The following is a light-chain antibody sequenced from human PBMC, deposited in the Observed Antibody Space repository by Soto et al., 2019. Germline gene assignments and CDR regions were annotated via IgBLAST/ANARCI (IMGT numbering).Light chain of an antibody. V-gene: IGKV1-5*03. CDR3: QQYNSYPRT. CDR1: QSISTW. Sequence: DIQMTQSPSTLSASVGDSVTITCRASQSISTWLAWFQQKPGKAPKFLIYTASSLESGIPSRFSGSGSGTEFNLTISSLQPADFAPYYCQQYNSYPRTFGQGTKVEIK. CDR2: TAS. J-gene: IGKJ1*01.